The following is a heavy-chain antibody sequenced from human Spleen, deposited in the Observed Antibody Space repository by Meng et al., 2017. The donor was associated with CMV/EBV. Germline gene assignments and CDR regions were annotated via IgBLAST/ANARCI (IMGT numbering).Heavy chain of an antibody. CDR3: ARLPYEIAAADTHDAFDI. V-gene: IGHV1-18*01. J-gene: IGHJ3*02. Sequence: ASVKVSCKASGYTFTNYDISWVRQAPGQGLEWMGWISVYNGNTNFAQKVQGRVTMTADTTTSTAYMELRSLRSDDTAVYYCARLPYEIAAADTHDAFDIWGQGTMVTVSS. CDR1: GYTFTNYD. CDR2: ISVYNGNT. D-gene: IGHD6-13*01.